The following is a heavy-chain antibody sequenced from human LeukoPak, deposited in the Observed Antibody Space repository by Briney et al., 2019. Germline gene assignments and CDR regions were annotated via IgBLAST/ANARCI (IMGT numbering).Heavy chain of an antibody. V-gene: IGHV4-34*01. Sequence: SETLSLTCAVYGGSFSGYYWSWIRQPPGKGLEWIGEINHSGSTNYNPSLKSRVTISVDTSKNQFSLKLSSVTAADTAVYYCAREGYGDYVYAFDIWGQGTMVTVPS. CDR1: GGSFSGYY. J-gene: IGHJ3*02. D-gene: IGHD4-17*01. CDR3: AREGYGDYVYAFDI. CDR2: INHSGST.